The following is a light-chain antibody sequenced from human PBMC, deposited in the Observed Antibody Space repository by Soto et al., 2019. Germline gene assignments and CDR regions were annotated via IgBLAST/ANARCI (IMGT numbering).Light chain of an antibody. CDR3: QQSYSTPST. CDR1: QSISNY. CDR2: AAS. J-gene: IGKJ1*01. V-gene: IGKV1-39*01. Sequence: DIQMTQSPSSLSASVGDRVTITCRASQSISNYLNWYQQKPGKAPELLMFAASSLQSGVPSRFSGSGSGTDFTLTISSLQPEDFVSYYCQQSYSTPSTFGQATKVEVK.